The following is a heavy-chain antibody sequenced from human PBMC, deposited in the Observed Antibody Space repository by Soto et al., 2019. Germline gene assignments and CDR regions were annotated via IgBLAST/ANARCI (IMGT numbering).Heavy chain of an antibody. CDR2: IYPGDSDT. V-gene: IGHV5-51*01. CDR3: ARLQAAAGDNDLTFDY. D-gene: IGHD6-13*01. Sequence: PGESLKISCKGSGYSFTSYWIGWARQMPGKGLEWMGIIYPGDSDTRYSPSFQGQVTISADKSISTAYLQWSSLKASDTAMYYCARLQAAAGDNDLTFDYWGQGTLVTVSS. J-gene: IGHJ4*02. CDR1: GYSFTSYW.